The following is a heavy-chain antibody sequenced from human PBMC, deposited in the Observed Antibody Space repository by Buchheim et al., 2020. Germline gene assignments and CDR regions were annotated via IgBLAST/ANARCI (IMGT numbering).Heavy chain of an antibody. Sequence: QLQLQESGPGLVKPSETLSLTCTVSGGSINSGYYWGWIRQPPGRGLEWIGSISYNGTTYYNPSLKSRVTISVETSKNQFSPKLSSVTAADTAVYYCARRSGNYYGDYWGQGTL. J-gene: IGHJ4*02. CDR1: GGSINSGYY. V-gene: IGHV4-39*01. CDR3: ARRSGNYYGDY. D-gene: IGHD1-26*01. CDR2: ISYNGTT.